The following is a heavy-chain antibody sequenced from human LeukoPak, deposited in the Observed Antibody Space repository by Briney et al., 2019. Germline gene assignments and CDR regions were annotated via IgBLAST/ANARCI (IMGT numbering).Heavy chain of an antibody. Sequence: PSETLSLTCTASGGSISTYYWSWIRQPAGKGLEGIGRIHTSGNTDYNPSLKSRVTMSVDTSKNQFSLKLSSVTAADTAVYYCAREGSMTARPFVSIDYWGQGTLVTISS. D-gene: IGHD6-6*01. J-gene: IGHJ4*02. CDR1: GGSISTYY. CDR3: AREGSMTARPFVSIDY. CDR2: IHTSGNT. V-gene: IGHV4-4*07.